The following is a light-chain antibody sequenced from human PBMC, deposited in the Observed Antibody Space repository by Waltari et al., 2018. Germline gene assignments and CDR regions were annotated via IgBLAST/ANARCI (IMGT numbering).Light chain of an antibody. CDR2: DVS. CDR1: RSDVGGYNY. V-gene: IGLV2-14*03. CDR3: SSYISSSTLEL. J-gene: IGLJ2*01. Sequence: QSALTQPASVSGSPGQSITISCTGTRSDVGGYNYVSWYQQHPGKAPKLMIYDVSNRPSGVSNCFSGSKSGNTASLTISGLQAEDESDYYCSSYISSSTLELFGGGTSLTVL.